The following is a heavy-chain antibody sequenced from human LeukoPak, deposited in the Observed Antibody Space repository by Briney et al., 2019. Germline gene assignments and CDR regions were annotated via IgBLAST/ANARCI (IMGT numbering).Heavy chain of an antibody. D-gene: IGHD3-22*01. CDR1: GFTFSNYA. J-gene: IGHJ4*02. CDR3: ARYRDSSGYYYDFDY. V-gene: IGHV3-21*01. CDR2: ISSSSSYI. Sequence: GALRLSCAASGFTFSNYAMNWVRQAPGKGLEWVSSISSSSSYIYYADSVKGRFTISRDNAKNSLYLQMNSLRAEDTAVYYCARYRDSSGYYYDFDYWGQGTLVTVSS.